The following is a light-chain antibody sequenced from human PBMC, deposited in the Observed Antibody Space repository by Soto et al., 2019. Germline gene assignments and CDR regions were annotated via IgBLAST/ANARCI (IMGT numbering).Light chain of an antibody. J-gene: IGKJ5*01. CDR3: QQYYSIPII. V-gene: IGKV4-1*01. CDR1: QSVLYSSDNKNY. CDR2: WAS. Sequence: DIVMTQSPDSLAVSLCERATINCKSSQSVLYSSDNKNYLTWYQQKPGQPPKLLIYWASTRESGVPDRFSGSGSGTDFTLTISSLQAEDVAVYYCQQYYSIPIIFGQGTRLEIK.